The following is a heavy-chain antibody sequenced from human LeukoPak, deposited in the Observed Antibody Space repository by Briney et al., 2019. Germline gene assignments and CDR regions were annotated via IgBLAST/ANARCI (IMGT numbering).Heavy chain of an antibody. Sequence: GGSLRLSCAASGFTFSSYAMSWVRQAPGKGLEWVSAISGSGGSTYYADSVKGRFTISRDNSKNTLYLQMNSLRAGDTAVYYCAKDIPDCGGDCYPFGFDYWGQGTLVTVSS. CDR1: GFTFSSYA. D-gene: IGHD2-21*01. CDR2: ISGSGGST. CDR3: AKDIPDCGGDCYPFGFDY. V-gene: IGHV3-23*01. J-gene: IGHJ4*02.